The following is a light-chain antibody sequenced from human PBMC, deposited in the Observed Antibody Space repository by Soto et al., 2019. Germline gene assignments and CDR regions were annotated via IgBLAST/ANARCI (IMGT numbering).Light chain of an antibody. J-gene: IGKJ1*01. V-gene: IGKV3-11*01. CDR2: DAS. CDR3: QQRSNWLWT. CDR1: QSVSSY. Sequence: EIVLTQSPATLSLSPGERATLSCRASQSVSSYLAWYQQKPGQAPRLLIYDASNRATGIPARFSGSGSGTDSTLTISSLEPEDFAVYYCQQRSNWLWTFGQGTKV.